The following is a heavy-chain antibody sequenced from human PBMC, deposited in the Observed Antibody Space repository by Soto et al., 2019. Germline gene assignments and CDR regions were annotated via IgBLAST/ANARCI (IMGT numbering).Heavy chain of an antibody. CDR1: GYSFTSYW. D-gene: IGHD3-16*01. J-gene: IGHJ6*02. CDR2: IYPGDSDT. V-gene: IGHV5-51*01. CDR3: ARDHRPVSILGGVHRYYFYGLDV. Sequence: GESLKISCKGSGYSFTSYWIGWARQMPGKGLEWMGIIYPGDSDTRYSPSFQGQVTISADKSISTAYVQWSSLRAEDTAVYFCARDHRPVSILGGVHRYYFYGLDVWGQGTTVTVSS.